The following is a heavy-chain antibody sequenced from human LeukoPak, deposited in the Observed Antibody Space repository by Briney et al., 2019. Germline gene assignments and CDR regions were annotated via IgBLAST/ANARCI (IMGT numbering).Heavy chain of an antibody. J-gene: IGHJ4*02. CDR3: AKTSPITMIVVVITDFDY. V-gene: IGHV3-23*01. Sequence: GGSLRLSCAASGFTFSSYAMSWVRQAPGKGLEWVSAISGSGGSTYYADSVKGWFTISRDNSKNTLYLQMNSLRAEDTAVYYCAKTSPITMIVVVITDFDYWGQGTLVTVSS. CDR2: ISGSGGST. D-gene: IGHD3-22*01. CDR1: GFTFSSYA.